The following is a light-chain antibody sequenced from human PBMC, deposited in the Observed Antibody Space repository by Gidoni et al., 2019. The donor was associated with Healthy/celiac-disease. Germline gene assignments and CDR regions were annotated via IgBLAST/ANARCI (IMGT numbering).Light chain of an antibody. J-gene: IGKJ4*01. CDR3: QQRSNWPRVT. CDR2: DAS. Sequence: EIVLTQSPAPLTLSPGERATLSCRASQSVSSYLAWYQQKPGQAPRLLIYDASNSATGIPARFSGSGSGTDFTLTISSREPEDFAVYYCQQRSNWPRVTFGGGTKVEIK. CDR1: QSVSSY. V-gene: IGKV3-11*01.